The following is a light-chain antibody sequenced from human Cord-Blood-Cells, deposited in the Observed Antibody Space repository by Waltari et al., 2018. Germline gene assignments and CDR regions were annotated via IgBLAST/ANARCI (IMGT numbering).Light chain of an antibody. J-gene: IGKJ1*01. CDR2: AAS. CDR1: QGISSY. Sequence: AIRITQSPSSLSASTGDSVTSTCRARQGISSYLAWYQQKPGKAPKLLIYAASTLQSGVPSRFSGSGSGTDFTLTISCLQSEDFATYYCQQYYSYPWTFGQGTKVEIK. V-gene: IGKV1-8*01. CDR3: QQYYSYPWT.